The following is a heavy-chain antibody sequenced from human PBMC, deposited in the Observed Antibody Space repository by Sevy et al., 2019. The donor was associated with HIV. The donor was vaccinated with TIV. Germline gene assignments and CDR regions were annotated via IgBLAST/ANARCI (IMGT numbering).Heavy chain of an antibody. V-gene: IGHV5-51*01. CDR1: GYSFTSYW. J-gene: IGHJ6*02. D-gene: IGHD3-3*01. CDR2: IYPGDSDT. CDR3: AGLPRDDFWSGYYKGVKYYYGMDV. Sequence: GESLKISCKGSGYSFTSYWIGWVRQMPGKGLEWMGIIYPGDSDTRYSPSVEGQVTISADKSISTAYLQCSSLKAPDTAMYYCAGLPRDDFWSGYYKGVKYYYGMDVWGQGTTVTVSS.